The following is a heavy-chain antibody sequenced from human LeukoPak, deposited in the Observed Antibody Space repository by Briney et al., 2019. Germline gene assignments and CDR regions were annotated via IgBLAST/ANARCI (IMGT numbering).Heavy chain of an antibody. CDR1: GGSISSGGYY. J-gene: IGHJ5*02. CDR3: ARGARRSSSSGWFDP. CDR2: IYYSGST. D-gene: IGHD6-6*01. Sequence: SQTLSLTCTVSGGSISSGGYYWSWIRQHPGKGLEWIGYIYYSGSTYYNPSLKSRVTISVDTSKNQFSLKLSSVTAADTAVYYCARGARRSSSSGWFDPWGQGTLVTVSS. V-gene: IGHV4-31*03.